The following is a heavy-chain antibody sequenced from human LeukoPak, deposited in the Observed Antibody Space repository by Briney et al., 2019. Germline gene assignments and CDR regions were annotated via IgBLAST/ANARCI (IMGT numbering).Heavy chain of an antibody. J-gene: IGHJ4*02. CDR2: INQDGSEK. CDR1: GFTFSRSW. CDR3: AKVGSSIDFDY. V-gene: IGHV3-7*01. D-gene: IGHD2-2*01. Sequence: PGGSLRLSCAASGFTFSRSWVTWVRQAPGKGLEWVASINQDGSEKYYVDSVKGRFTISRDNAKNPLSLQMNSLGAEDTAVYYCAKVGSSIDFDYWGQGTLVTVSS.